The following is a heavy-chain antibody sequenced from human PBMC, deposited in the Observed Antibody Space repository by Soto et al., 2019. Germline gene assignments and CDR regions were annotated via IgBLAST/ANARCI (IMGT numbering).Heavy chain of an antibody. D-gene: IGHD2-15*01. Sequence: GESLKISCQGSGYIFTDYWIAWVRQMPGKAPEWMGIIYPVDSDTRYSPSFKGQVIISADKSINTAYLQLRSLEASDTAMYYCTRRFSPVAGRHTWGQGTLVNVSS. CDR3: TRRFSPVAGRHT. J-gene: IGHJ4*02. CDR2: IYPVDSDT. CDR1: GYIFTDYW. V-gene: IGHV5-51*01.